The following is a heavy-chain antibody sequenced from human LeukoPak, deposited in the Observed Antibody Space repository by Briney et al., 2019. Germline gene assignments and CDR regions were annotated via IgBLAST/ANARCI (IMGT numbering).Heavy chain of an antibody. Sequence: GGSLRLSCAASGFTFSSYSMNWVRQAPGKGQEWVSSISSSSSYIYYADSVKGRFTISRDNAKNLLSLQMNSLRAEDTAVYYCARDPYNGYYGDDYYYYMDVWGKGTTVTISS. CDR3: ARDPYNGYYGDDYYYYMDV. V-gene: IGHV3-21*01. CDR1: GFTFSSYS. CDR2: ISSSSSYI. J-gene: IGHJ6*03. D-gene: IGHD4-17*01.